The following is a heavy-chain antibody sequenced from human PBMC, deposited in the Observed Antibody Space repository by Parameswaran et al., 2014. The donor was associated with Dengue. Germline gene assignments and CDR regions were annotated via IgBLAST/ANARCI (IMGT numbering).Heavy chain of an antibody. Sequence: KWIRQPPGKGLEWVASISGGTTYTFYADSVRGRFAISRDNAKNSLFLDMRSLRADDTALYYCARGYYYHITAYRYEEYFQYWGQGTLVTVSS. CDR2: ISGGTTYT. J-gene: IGHJ1*01. D-gene: IGHD3-22*01. V-gene: IGHV3-21*01. CDR3: ARGYYYHITAYRYEEYFQY.